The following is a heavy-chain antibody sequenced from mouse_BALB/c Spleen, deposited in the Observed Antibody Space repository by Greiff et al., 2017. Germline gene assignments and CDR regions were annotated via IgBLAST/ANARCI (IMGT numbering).Heavy chain of an antibody. D-gene: IGHD2-3*01. J-gene: IGHJ4*01. CDR2: IWWNDNK. Sequence: KESGPGILQPSQTLSLTCSFSGFSLSTYGIGVGWIRQPSGKGLEWLAHIWWNDNKYYNTALKSRLTISKDTSNNQVFLKIASVDTADTATYYCARIDGYYEAMDYWGQGTSVTVSS. V-gene: IGHV8-11*01. CDR3: ARIDGYYEAMDY. CDR1: GFSLSTYGIG.